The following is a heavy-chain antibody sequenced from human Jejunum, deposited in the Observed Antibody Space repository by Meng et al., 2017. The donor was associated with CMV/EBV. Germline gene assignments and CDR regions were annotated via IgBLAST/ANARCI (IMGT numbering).Heavy chain of an antibody. CDR3: AKVNEASGLVSSYLDC. D-gene: IGHD6-19*01. CDR1: TFTLYA. V-gene: IGHV3-23*01. CDR2: IEGNGVTT. J-gene: IGHJ4*02. Sequence: TFTLYAVNWVRQAPGKGLEWVSGIEGNGVTTYYADSVKGRFTISRDNSKNTVYLQMNNFRAEDTAVYYCAKVNEASGLVSSYLDCWGQGTPVTVSS.